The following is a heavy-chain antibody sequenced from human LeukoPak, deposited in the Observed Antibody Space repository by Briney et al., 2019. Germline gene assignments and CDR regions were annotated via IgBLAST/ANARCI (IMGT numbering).Heavy chain of an antibody. J-gene: IGHJ4*02. D-gene: IGHD6-25*01. CDR1: EFTFSAYW. V-gene: IGHV3-74*01. CDR3: ARENLAAAADY. Sequence: GGSLRLSCAASEFTFSAYWMHWVRQAPGKGLVWVSRIRGDGSMTNYADSVKGRFTISRDNAKNTLYLQMNSLRLEDTAVYYCARENLAAAADYWGQGTVVIVSS. CDR2: IRGDGSMT.